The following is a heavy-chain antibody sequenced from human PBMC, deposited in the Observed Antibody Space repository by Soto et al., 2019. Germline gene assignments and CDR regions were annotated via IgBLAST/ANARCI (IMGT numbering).Heavy chain of an antibody. V-gene: IGHV5-51*01. D-gene: IGHD5-12*01. Sequence: PGESLKISCKGSGYTFSTNWIAWVRQMPGKGLERMGIIYPSDSDARYSPSLQGQVTISVDNSIRTAYLQWSSLKTSDTATYYCARGSGYHDFWGQGTLVTVSS. CDR1: GYTFSTNW. CDR2: IYPSDSDA. CDR3: ARGSGYHDF. J-gene: IGHJ1*01.